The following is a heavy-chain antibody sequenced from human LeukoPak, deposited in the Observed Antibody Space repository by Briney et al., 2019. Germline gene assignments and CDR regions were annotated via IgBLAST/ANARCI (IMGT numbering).Heavy chain of an antibody. CDR1: GYRFTTYS. CDR2: ISAYNNNT. Sequence: ASVKVSCKTSGYRFTTYSVSWVRQAPGQGLEWMGWISAYNNNTDFAQKFQDRVTLTTDTSTSTAYMELRSLRSDDSAVYYCVRALHHNNGWFLIGEFDYWGQGTLVTVSS. J-gene: IGHJ4*02. V-gene: IGHV1-18*01. CDR3: VRALHHNNGWFLIGEFDY. D-gene: IGHD6-19*01.